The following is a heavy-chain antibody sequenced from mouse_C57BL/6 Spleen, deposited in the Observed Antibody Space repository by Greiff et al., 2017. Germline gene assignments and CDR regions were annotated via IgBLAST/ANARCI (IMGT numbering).Heavy chain of an antibody. CDR3: ARNLYYGNFFDY. D-gene: IGHD2-1*01. V-gene: IGHV1-76*01. J-gene: IGHJ2*01. CDR1: GYTFTDYY. CDR2: IYPGSGNT. Sequence: QVHVKQSGAELVRPGASVKLSCKASGYTFTDYYINWVKQRPGQGLEWIARIYPGSGNTYYNEKFKGKATLTAEKSSSTAYMQLSSLTSEDSAVYVCARNLYYGNFFDYWGQGTTLTVSS.